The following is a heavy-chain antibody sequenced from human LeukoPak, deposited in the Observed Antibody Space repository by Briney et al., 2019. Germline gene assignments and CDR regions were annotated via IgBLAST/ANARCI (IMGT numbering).Heavy chain of an antibody. Sequence: GGSLRLSCAASGVTLSTYAMSWARQAPGKGLEWVSGISSSGSGDNTYYADSVKGRFTISRDNSKNTLYLQMNSLRAEDTAVYYCAKDLWLERRSSNWFDPWGQGTLVTVSS. J-gene: IGHJ5*02. V-gene: IGHV3-23*01. CDR2: ISSSGSGDNT. CDR1: GVTLSTYA. CDR3: AKDLWLERRSSNWFDP. D-gene: IGHD1-1*01.